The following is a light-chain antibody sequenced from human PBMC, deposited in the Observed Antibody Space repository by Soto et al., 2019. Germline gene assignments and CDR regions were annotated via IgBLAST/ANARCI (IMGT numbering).Light chain of an antibody. Sequence: EIVMTQSRATRSVSPGERATLSCRASQSVSSNLAWYQQKPGQAPRLLIYGASTRAAGIPARFSGSGSGTEFTLTISSLQSEDFAVYSCQQYNHSPPWTFGQGTKVDIK. J-gene: IGKJ1*01. CDR2: GAS. CDR3: QQYNHSPPWT. V-gene: IGKV3-15*01. CDR1: QSVSSN.